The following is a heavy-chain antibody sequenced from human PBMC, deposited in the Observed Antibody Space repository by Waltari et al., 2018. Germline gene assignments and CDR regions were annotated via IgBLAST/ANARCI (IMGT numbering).Heavy chain of an antibody. J-gene: IGHJ4*02. V-gene: IGHV1-8*03. Sequence: QVQLVQSGAEVKKPGASVKVSCKASGYTFTSYDINWVQQATGQGLEWMGWMNPNSGNTGYAQKFQGRVTITRNTSISTAYMELSSLRSEDTAVYYCARTRRHCSGGSCSYYFDYWGQGTLVTVSS. CDR2: MNPNSGNT. CDR1: GYTFTSYD. D-gene: IGHD2-15*01. CDR3: ARTRRHCSGGSCSYYFDY.